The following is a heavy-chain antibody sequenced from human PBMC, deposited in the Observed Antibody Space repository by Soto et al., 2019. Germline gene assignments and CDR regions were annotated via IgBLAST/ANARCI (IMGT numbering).Heavy chain of an antibody. J-gene: IGHJ6*02. Sequence: QVQLVESGGGVVQPGRSLRLSCVASGFTFSSYGMHWVRQAPGKGLEWVSVIPYDGGNEYYADSVKGRFTISRDNSKNTLFLQMNSLRAEDTAVYYCAKDFNYYDRSAYYGMDVWGQGTTVTVSS. CDR1: GFTFSSYG. V-gene: IGHV3-30*18. D-gene: IGHD3-22*01. CDR2: IPYDGGNE. CDR3: AKDFNYYDRSAYYGMDV.